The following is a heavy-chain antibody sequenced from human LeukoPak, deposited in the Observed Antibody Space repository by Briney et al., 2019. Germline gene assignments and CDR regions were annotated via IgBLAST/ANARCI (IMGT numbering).Heavy chain of an antibody. J-gene: IGHJ4*02. CDR3: GKYLQTAVGANDY. V-gene: IGHV3-23*01. CDR1: GFTFSSYP. D-gene: IGHD1-26*01. Sequence: PGGSLRLSCAASGFTFSSYPMNWVRRAPGKGLEWVSVISGSGGATFCGDSVQGRFTISRDNSRDTLYLQMSSLRAEDTAVYYCGKYLQTAVGANDYWGQGTLVTVYS. CDR2: ISGSGGAT.